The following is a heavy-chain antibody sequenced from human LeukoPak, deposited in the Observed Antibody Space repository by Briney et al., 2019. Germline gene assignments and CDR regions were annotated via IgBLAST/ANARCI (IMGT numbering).Heavy chain of an antibody. CDR1: GGSISSYY. CDR2: IYTSGST. J-gene: IGHJ5*02. CDR3: ARGYSGYGVNWFDP. Sequence: SETLSLTCTVSGGSISSYYWSWIRQPAGKGLEWIGRIYTSGSTNYNPSLKSRVTMSVDTSKNQFSLKLSSVTAADTAVYYCARGYSGYGVNWFDPWGQGTLVTVSS. V-gene: IGHV4-4*07. D-gene: IGHD5-12*01.